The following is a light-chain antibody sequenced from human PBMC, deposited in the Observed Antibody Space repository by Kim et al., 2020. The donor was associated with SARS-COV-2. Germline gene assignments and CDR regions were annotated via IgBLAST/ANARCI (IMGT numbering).Light chain of an antibody. CDR1: QDINNF. J-gene: IGKJ2*01. V-gene: IGKV1-33*01. CDR2: DAS. CDR3: QQYDDLRYT. Sequence: DIQMTQSPSSLSASVGDRVTITCQASQDINNFLNWYQQKPGRAPKLLIYDASNLETGVPSRFSGSGSGTDFTFTISSLQPEDIATYYCQQYDDLRYTFGQGTKLEI.